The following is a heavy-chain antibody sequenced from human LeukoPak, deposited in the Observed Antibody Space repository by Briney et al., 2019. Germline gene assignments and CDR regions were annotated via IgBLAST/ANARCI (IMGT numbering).Heavy chain of an antibody. V-gene: IGHV1-24*01. CDR1: GYTLTELS. CDR3: ARQYCSSTSCQFVGHGMDV. J-gene: IGHJ6*02. CDR2: FDPEDGET. D-gene: IGHD2-2*01. Sequence: ASMKVSCKVSGYTLTELSMHWVRQAPGKGLEWMGGFDPEDGETIYAQKFQGRVTMTRNTSISTAYMELSSLRSEDTAVYYCARQYCSSTSCQFVGHGMDVWGQGTTVTVSS.